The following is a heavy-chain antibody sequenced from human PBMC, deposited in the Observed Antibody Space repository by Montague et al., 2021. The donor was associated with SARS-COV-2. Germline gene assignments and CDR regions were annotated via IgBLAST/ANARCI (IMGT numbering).Heavy chain of an antibody. CDR3: AGERDYRRNFDF. J-gene: IGHJ4*02. V-gene: IGHV4-59*13. D-gene: IGHD4-17*01. Sequence: SETLSLICTVYGGSISSYYWSWIRQLPGKGLEWIAYIDKNENSNYNPSLKSRVAISLDTSRSQIYLNMTSVTAADTAMYFCAGERDYRRNFDFWGQGAQVSVS. CDR2: IDKNENS. CDR1: GGSISSYY.